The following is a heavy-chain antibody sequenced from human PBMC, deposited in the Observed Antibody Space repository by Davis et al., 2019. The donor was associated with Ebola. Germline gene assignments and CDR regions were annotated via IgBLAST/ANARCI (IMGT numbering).Heavy chain of an antibody. CDR1: GFTFSSYA. D-gene: IGHD4-17*01. Sequence: GGSLRLSCAASGFTFSSYAVSWVRQAPGKGLEWVSGISGNGFTTYYADSVKGRFTISRDNSKDTLYLQMNSLRAEDTAVYYCARDRFGDYTRWGQGTLVTVSS. V-gene: IGHV3-23*01. CDR3: ARDRFGDYTR. J-gene: IGHJ4*02. CDR2: ISGNGFTT.